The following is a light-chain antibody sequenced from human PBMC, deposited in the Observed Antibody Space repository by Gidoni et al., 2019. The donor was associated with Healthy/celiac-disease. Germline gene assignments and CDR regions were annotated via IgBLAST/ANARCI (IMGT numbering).Light chain of an antibody. J-gene: IGKJ2*01. CDR1: QSVSSSD. Sequence: ELVLTQSPGTLSLSPGESATLSCRASQSVSSSDLAWYQQKPGQAPRLLIYGASSRATGIPDRFSGSGSGTDFTLTISRLEPEDFAVYYCQQYGSSPRYTFGQGTKLEIK. CDR2: GAS. CDR3: QQYGSSPRYT. V-gene: IGKV3-20*01.